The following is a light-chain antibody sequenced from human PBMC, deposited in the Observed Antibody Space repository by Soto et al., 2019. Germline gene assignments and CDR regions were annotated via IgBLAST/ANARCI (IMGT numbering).Light chain of an antibody. J-gene: IGKJ4*01. V-gene: IGKV3D-15*01. CDR2: GAF. CDR1: QSVSSSY. CDR3: QQYNNWPPLT. Sequence: EIVLTPSPVTLSFSPGERATLSCMASQSVSSSYLAWYQQKPGQAPRLLIYGAFSRATGIPARFSGSGSGTEFTLTIRSLQSEDFAVYYCQQYNNWPPLTCGGGNKGDIK.